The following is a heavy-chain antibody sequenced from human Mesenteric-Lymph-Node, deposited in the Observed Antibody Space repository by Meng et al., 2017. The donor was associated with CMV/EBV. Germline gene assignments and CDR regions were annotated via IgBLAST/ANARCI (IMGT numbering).Heavy chain of an antibody. CDR3: AREDCSSTSCYFDY. CDR1: GGSISSGGYY. CDR2: IYYSGST. Sequence: SETLSLTCTVSGGSISSGGYYWSWIRQHPGKGLEWIGYIYYSGSTYYNPSLKSRVTISVDMSKNQFSLKLSSVTAADTAVYYCAREDCSSTSCYFDYWGQGTLVTVSS. V-gene: IGHV4-31*03. D-gene: IGHD2-2*01. J-gene: IGHJ4*02.